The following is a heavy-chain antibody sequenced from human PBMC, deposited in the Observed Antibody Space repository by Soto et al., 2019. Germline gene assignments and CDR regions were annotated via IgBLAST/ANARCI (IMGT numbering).Heavy chain of an antibody. CDR1: GFTFSSYA. CDR3: AKDQNYYDSSGALDY. J-gene: IGHJ4*02. V-gene: IGHV3-23*01. CDR2: ISGSGGST. Sequence: GGSLRLSCAASGFTFSSYAMSWVRQAPGKGLEWVSAISGSGGSTYYADSVKGRFTISRDNSKNTLYLQMNSLRAEDTAVYYCAKDQNYYDSSGALDYWGQGTLVTVSS. D-gene: IGHD3-22*01.